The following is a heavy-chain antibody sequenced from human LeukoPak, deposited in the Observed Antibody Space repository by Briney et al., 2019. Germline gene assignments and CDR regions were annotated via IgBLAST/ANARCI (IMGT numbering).Heavy chain of an antibody. CDR2: IKQDGSEK. J-gene: IGHJ3*02. CDR3: AREVVVVTAILQDAFDI. D-gene: IGHD2-21*02. Sequence: GGSLRLSCAASGFTFSSYWMSWVRQAPGKGLEWVANIKQDGSEKYYVDSVKGRFTISRDNAKNSLYLQMNSLRAEDTAVYYCAREVVVVTAILQDAFDIWGQGTMVTVSS. CDR1: GFTFSSYW. V-gene: IGHV3-7*01.